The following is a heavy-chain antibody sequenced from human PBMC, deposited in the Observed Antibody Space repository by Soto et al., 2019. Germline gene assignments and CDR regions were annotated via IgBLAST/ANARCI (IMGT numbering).Heavy chain of an antibody. Sequence: PGGSLGLSCSASGFTFSNYAMHWVRQAPGKGLEYVSTLSSGGSSTYYGDSVKGRFTVSRDNSKNTLYLQMSSLRVEDTAVSYCVKAYGSDSLPLPVDPWGQGTLVTVSS. CDR3: VKAYGSDSLPLPVDP. CDR2: LSSGGSST. V-gene: IGHV3-64D*08. J-gene: IGHJ5*02. D-gene: IGHD2-21*02. CDR1: GFTFSNYA.